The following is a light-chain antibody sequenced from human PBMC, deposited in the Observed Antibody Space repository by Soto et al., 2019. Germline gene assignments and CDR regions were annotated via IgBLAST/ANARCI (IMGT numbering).Light chain of an antibody. CDR2: GAS. J-gene: IGKJ5*01. CDR1: QSVSSN. Sequence: EIVMTQSPATLSVSPGERPTLSCRASQSVSSNLAWYQQKPGQXHRXXIYGASSRATGIPDRFSGTGSETDGTLTINRLEPEDFAVYYCQQYENSPITFGQGTRLEIK. CDR3: QQYENSPIT. V-gene: IGKV3-20*01.